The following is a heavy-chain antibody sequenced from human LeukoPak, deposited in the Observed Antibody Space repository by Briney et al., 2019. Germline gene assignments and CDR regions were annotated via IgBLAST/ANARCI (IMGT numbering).Heavy chain of an antibody. J-gene: IGHJ4*02. CDR3: ARHYYDSTGYHYFDY. V-gene: IGHV4-39*01. D-gene: IGHD3-22*01. CDR1: GDSITGSSYY. Sequence: KASETLSLTCTVSGDSITGSSYYWGWIRQPPGKWLEWIGSMYYSGSTYSNPSLKNRVTISVDTSKNQFSLKLSSVIAADTAVYYCARHYYDSTGYHYFDYWGQGTLVTVSS. CDR2: MYYSGST.